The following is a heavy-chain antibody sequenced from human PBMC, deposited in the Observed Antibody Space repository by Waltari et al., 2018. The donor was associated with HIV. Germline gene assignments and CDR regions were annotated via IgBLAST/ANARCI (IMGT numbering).Heavy chain of an antibody. CDR2: ILSDGNST. D-gene: IGHD2-2*01. J-gene: IGHJ4*02. Sequence: EVQLVESRGGLVQPGGSLRLSCAASGFTFSSYWMHWVRQAPGKGLVWGSRILSDGNSTTYADSVKGRFTISRDNAKNTLYLQMNSLRAEDTAVYYCARCSSASLKGIDYWGQGTLVTVSS. CDR1: GFTFSSYW. V-gene: IGHV3-74*01. CDR3: ARCSSASLKGIDY.